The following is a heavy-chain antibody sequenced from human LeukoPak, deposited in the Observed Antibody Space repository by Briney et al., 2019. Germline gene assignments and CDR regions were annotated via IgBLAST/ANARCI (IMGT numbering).Heavy chain of an antibody. CDR1: GFTFSSSW. V-gene: IGHV3-7*04. D-gene: IGHD3-16*01. J-gene: IGHJ4*02. CDR3: ARDRAYKTFDY. Sequence: PGGSLRPSCAASGFTFSSSWMTWVRQAPGKGLEWVATIKPDGSEGSYVDSVIGRFTISRDNAKNSLFLQMISLRAEDTAVYYCARDRAYKTFDYWGQGALVTVSS. CDR2: IKPDGSEG.